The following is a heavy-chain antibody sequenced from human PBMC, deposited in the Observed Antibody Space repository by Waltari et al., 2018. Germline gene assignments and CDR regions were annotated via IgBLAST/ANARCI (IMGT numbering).Heavy chain of an antibody. Sequence: QVQLVQSGAEVKKPGASVKVSCKASGYTFTSYAMHWVRQAPGQRLEWMGWINAGNGNTKDSQKFQGRVTITRDTSASTAYMELSSLRSEDTAVYYCARGRVLRFLEWLLSPWDAFDIWGQGTMVTVSS. CDR3: ARGRVLRFLEWLLSPWDAFDI. J-gene: IGHJ3*02. V-gene: IGHV1-3*01. D-gene: IGHD3-3*01. CDR2: INAGNGNT. CDR1: GYTFTSYA.